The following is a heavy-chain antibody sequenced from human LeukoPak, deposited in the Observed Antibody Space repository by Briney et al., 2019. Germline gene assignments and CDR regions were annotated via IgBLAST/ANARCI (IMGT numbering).Heavy chain of an antibody. CDR2: IYPGDSDT. CDR3: ARGTGFHPTFDP. V-gene: IGHV5-51*01. D-gene: IGHD3/OR15-3a*01. CDR1: GYIFTSYW. J-gene: IGHJ5*02. Sequence: GASLQISCQGSGYIFTSYWIGWGRQVPGKGLEWMGIIYPGDSDTRYSPSCQGQVTISDDKSISTAYLQWSSLKASDTAMYYCARGTGFHPTFDPWGQGTLVTVSS.